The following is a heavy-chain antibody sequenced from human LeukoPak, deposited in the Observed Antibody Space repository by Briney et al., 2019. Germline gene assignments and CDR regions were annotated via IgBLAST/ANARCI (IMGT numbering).Heavy chain of an antibody. D-gene: IGHD2-21*01. Sequence: GGSLRLSCAASGFTFDDYAMHWVRQAPGKGLEWVPGISWNSGSIGYADSVKGRFTISRDNAKNSLYLQMNSLRAEDMALYYCAKSKDWYYFDYWGQGTLVTVSS. CDR1: GFTFDDYA. CDR2: ISWNSGSI. J-gene: IGHJ4*02. V-gene: IGHV3-9*03. CDR3: AKSKDWYYFDY.